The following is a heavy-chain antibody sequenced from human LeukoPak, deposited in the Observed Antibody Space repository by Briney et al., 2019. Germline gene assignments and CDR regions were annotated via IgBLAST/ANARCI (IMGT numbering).Heavy chain of an antibody. J-gene: IGHJ4*02. Sequence: PSETLSLTCAVYGGSFSGYYWSWIRQPPGKGLEWVGEINHSGSTNYNPSLKSRVTISVDTSKNQFSLKLSSVTAADTAVYYCARGPRIAAARGYFDYWGQGTLVTVSS. D-gene: IGHD6-13*01. V-gene: IGHV4-34*01. CDR3: ARGPRIAAARGYFDY. CDR2: INHSGST. CDR1: GGSFSGYY.